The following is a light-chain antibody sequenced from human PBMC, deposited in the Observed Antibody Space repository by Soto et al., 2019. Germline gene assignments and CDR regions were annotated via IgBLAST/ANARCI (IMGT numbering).Light chain of an antibody. Sequence: DIVMTQSPDSLAVSLGERATINCKSSQSLVSISNNQNYLAGYQHKPGQPPQLIIHWASTREAGVPDRFSGSGSGTDITLNISSLQAEDVAVYYWQQYFSNPTLCHWTKLESK. V-gene: IGKV4-1*01. J-gene: IGKJ2*01. CDR2: WAS. CDR1: QSLVSISNNQNY. CDR3: QQYFSNPT.